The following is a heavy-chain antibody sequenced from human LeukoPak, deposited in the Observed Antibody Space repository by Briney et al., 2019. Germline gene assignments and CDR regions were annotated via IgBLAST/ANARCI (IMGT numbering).Heavy chain of an antibody. CDR3: ARDPEVGVVELDY. D-gene: IGHD1-26*01. Sequence: GASVKVSCKASGYTFTSYAMHWVRQAPGQRLEWMGWINAGNGNTKYSQKFQGRVTITRDTSASTAYMELSSLRSEDTAVYYCARDPEVGVVELDYWGQGTLVTVSS. V-gene: IGHV1-3*01. CDR2: INAGNGNT. CDR1: GYTFTSYA. J-gene: IGHJ4*02.